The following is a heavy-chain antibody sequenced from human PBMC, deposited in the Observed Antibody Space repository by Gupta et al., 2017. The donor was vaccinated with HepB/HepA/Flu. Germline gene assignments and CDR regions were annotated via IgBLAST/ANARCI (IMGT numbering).Heavy chain of an antibody. V-gene: IGHV1-2*02. J-gene: IGHJ6*03. CDR3: GRGFRDGYNYHYYYYMDV. D-gene: IGHD5-24*01. Sequence: QVQLVQSGAEVKKPGASVKVSCKASGYTFTDYYMHWVRQAPGQGPEWMGWINPNSGGTNYAQKFQDRVAMTGDTSITTAYMELSSLRSDDTAIYYCGRGFRDGYNYHYYYYMDVWGKGTTVTVSS. CDR1: GYTFTDYY. CDR2: INPNSGGT.